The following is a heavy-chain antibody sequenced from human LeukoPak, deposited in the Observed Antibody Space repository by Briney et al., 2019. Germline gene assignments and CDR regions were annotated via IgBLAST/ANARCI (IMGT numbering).Heavy chain of an antibody. CDR1: GFTFSSYA. CDR2: ISGGGGNT. J-gene: IGHJ4*02. CDR3: TRDVSDRSDGFDC. Sequence: GGSLRLSCAASGFTFSSYAMSWVRQAPGKGLEWVSAISGGGGNTYYADSVRGRFTISRDNSKNSLYLQMNSLRAEDTAVYYCTRDVSDRSDGFDCWGQGTLVTVSS. V-gene: IGHV3-23*01. D-gene: IGHD6-19*01.